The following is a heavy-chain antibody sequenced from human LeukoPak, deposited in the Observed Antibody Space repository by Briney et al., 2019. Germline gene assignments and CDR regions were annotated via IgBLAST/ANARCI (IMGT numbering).Heavy chain of an antibody. Sequence: GGSLRLSCAASGFTFSSYSMNWVRQAPGKGLEWVSSISSSSSYIYYADSVKGRFTISRDNAKNSLYLQMNGLRAEDTAVYYCARDGPLGHDAFDIWGQGTMVTVSS. J-gene: IGHJ3*02. D-gene: IGHD1-26*01. CDR2: ISSSSSYI. CDR3: ARDGPLGHDAFDI. V-gene: IGHV3-21*01. CDR1: GFTFSSYS.